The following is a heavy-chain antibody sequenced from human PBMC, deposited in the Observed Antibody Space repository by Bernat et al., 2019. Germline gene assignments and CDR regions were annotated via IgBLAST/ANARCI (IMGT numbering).Heavy chain of an antibody. D-gene: IGHD3-3*01. J-gene: IGHJ4*02. CDR3: ARATWGDDFWSGYYTPYYFDY. CDR2: IYYSGST. V-gene: IGHV4-31*03. CDR1: GGSISSGGYY. Sequence: QVQLQESGPGLVKPSQTLSLTCTVSGGSISSGGYYWSWIRQHPGKGLEWIGYIYYSGSTYYNPSLKSRVTISVDTSKNQFSLKLSSVTAADTAVYYCARATWGDDFWSGYYTPYYFDYWGQGTLVTVSS.